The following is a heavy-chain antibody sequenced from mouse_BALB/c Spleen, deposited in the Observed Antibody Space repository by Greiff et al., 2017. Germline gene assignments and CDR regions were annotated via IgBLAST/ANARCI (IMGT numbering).Heavy chain of an antibody. D-gene: IGHD1-1*01. J-gene: IGHJ2*01. CDR2: IRNKANGYTT. Sequence: EVMLVESGGGLVQPGGSLRLSCATSGFTFTDYYMSWVRQPPGKALEWLGFIRNKANGYTTEYSASVKGRFTISRDNSQSILYLQMNTLRAEDSATYYCARDYYGSSYLDYWGQGTTLTVSS. V-gene: IGHV7-3*02. CDR3: ARDYYGSSYLDY. CDR1: GFTFTDYY.